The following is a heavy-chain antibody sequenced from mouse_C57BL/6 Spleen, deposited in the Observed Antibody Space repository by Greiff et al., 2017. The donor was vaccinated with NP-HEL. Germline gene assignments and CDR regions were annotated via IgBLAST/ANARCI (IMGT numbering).Heavy chain of an antibody. CDR1: GFTFSDYG. Sequence: EVQLVESGGGLVKPGGSLKLSCAASGFTFSDYGMHWVRQAPEKGLEWVAYISSGSSTIYYADTVKGRFTISRDNAKNTLFLQITSLRSEDTAMYYCARKVAKGAMDYWGQGTSVTVSS. D-gene: IGHD1-1*01. CDR2: ISSGSSTI. V-gene: IGHV5-17*01. CDR3: ARKVAKGAMDY. J-gene: IGHJ4*01.